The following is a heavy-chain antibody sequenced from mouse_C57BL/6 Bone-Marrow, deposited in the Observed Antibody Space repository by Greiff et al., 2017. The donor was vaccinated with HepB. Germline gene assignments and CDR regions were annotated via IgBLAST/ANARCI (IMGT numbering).Heavy chain of an antibody. CDR3: TRVGYYDPWFAY. V-gene: IGHV1-15*01. D-gene: IGHD2-4*01. Sequence: QVQLQQSGAELVRPGASVTLSCKASGYTFTDYEMHWVKQTPVHGLEWIGAIDPETGGTAYNQKFKGKAILTADKSSSTAYMELRSLTSEDSAVYYGTRVGYYDPWFAYWGQGTLVTVSA. CDR1: GYTFTDYE. J-gene: IGHJ3*01. CDR2: IDPETGGT.